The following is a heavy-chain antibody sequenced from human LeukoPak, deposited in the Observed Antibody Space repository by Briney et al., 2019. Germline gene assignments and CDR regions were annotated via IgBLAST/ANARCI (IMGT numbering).Heavy chain of an antibody. D-gene: IGHD3-22*01. Sequence: GRSLRLSCAASGFTFSNCWMHWVRQAPGKGLEWISRIEYDESKTKYADSVKGRLTISRDNAKNTLYLQMNSLRAEDTAVYYCARDTYFYNSSAFYHYYYGMDVWGQGTTVTVSS. CDR2: IEYDESKT. J-gene: IGHJ6*02. CDR1: GFTFSNCW. CDR3: ARDTYFYNSSAFYHYYYGMDV. V-gene: IGHV3-74*01.